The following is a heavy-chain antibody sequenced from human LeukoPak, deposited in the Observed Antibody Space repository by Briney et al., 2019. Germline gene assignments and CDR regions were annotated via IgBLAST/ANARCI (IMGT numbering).Heavy chain of an antibody. CDR2: INHSGST. Sequence: SETLSLTCAVSGGSFSGYYWSWVRQPPGKGLEWIGEINHSGSTNYNPSPKNRVSISVGTSKNQFSLKLSSVTAADTAVYYCARQYYDILTGYRSASDYWGQGTLVTVSS. CDR3: ARQYYDILTGYRSASDY. J-gene: IGHJ4*02. D-gene: IGHD3-9*01. CDR1: GGSFSGYY. V-gene: IGHV4-34*01.